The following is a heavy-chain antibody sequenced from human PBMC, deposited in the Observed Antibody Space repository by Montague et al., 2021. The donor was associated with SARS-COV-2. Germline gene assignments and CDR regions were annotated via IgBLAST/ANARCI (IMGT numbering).Heavy chain of an antibody. V-gene: IGHV4-34*01. Sequence: SETLSLTCAVYGGSFSGYYWTWIRQSPGKGLEWIAEINHSGTTNYNFNPSLRSRVTISVDTSKSQFSRKLSSVTAADTGVYYCARWDPQTLTLIGLRGKSAIDYWGQGTLVTVSS. CDR1: GGSFSGYY. CDR3: ARWDPQTLTLIGLRGKSAIDY. D-gene: IGHD4-23*01. CDR2: INHSGTT. J-gene: IGHJ4*02.